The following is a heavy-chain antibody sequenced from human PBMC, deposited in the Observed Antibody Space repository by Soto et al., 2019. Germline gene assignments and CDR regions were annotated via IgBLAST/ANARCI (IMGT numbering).Heavy chain of an antibody. V-gene: IGHV1-18*01. Sequence: ASVKVSCKASGPTFSDYGFSWVRQAPGRGLEWMGWISAFNGETNYTQKSEGRVAMTTDAATTTAYMELRSLTVDDTAVYYRVGDQQWLLPVPLNFDYWGQGTVVAVSS. CDR2: ISAFNGET. CDR3: VGDQQWLLPVPLNFDY. J-gene: IGHJ4*02. CDR1: GPTFSDYG. D-gene: IGHD6-19*01.